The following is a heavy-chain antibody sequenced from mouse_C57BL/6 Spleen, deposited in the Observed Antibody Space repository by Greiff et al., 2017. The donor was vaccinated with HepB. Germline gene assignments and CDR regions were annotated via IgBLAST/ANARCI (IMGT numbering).Heavy chain of an antibody. CDR3: ARSLYYYGSGYAMDY. CDR1: GYTFTSYW. CDR2: IDPSDSET. J-gene: IGHJ4*01. V-gene: IGHV1-52*01. D-gene: IGHD1-1*01. Sequence: VQLQQSGAELVRPGSSVKLSCKASGYTFTSYWMHWVKQRPIQGLEWIGNIDPSDSETHYNQKFKDKATLTVDKSSSTAYMQLSSLTSEDSAVYYCARSLYYYGSGYAMDYWGQGTSVTVSS.